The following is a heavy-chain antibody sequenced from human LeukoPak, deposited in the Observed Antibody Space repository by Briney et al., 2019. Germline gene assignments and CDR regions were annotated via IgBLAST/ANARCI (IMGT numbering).Heavy chain of an antibody. CDR1: GSTFSSYW. Sequence: GGSLRLSCADSGSTFSSYWMSWVRQAPGKGLEWVANIKQDGSEKYYVDSVKGRFTISRDNAKNSLYLQMNSLRAEDTAVYYCARDRPYYSSGWYAAWGQGTLVTVSS. D-gene: IGHD6-19*01. CDR3: ARDRPYYSSGWYAA. J-gene: IGHJ5*02. CDR2: IKQDGSEK. V-gene: IGHV3-7*01.